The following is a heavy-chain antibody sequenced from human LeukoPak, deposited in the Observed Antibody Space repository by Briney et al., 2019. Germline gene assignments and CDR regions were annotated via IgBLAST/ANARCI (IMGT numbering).Heavy chain of an antibody. J-gene: IGHJ4*02. CDR2: ISASGGTI. Sequence: PGGSLRLSCAASGLTFSGSWMSWVRQAPGKGLEWVSAISASGGTIYYADSVKGRFIISRDNSKNTLYLQMHSLRAEDTAVYYCAKATMIIGGFDYWGQGTLVTVSS. D-gene: IGHD3-22*01. V-gene: IGHV3-23*01. CDR3: AKATMIIGGFDY. CDR1: GLTFSGSW.